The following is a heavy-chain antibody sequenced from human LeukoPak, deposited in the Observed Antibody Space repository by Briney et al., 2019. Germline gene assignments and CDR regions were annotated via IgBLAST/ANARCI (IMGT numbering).Heavy chain of an antibody. J-gene: IGHJ4*02. Sequence: PGGSLRLSCAASGFTFSSYAMSWVRQAPGKGPEWVSYISSSGSTIYYADSVKGRFTISRDNAKNSLYLQMNSLRAEDTAVYYCAREANVGDYYDSSGYVGYWGQGTLVTVSS. D-gene: IGHD3-22*01. CDR2: ISSSGSTI. CDR1: GFTFSSYA. CDR3: AREANVGDYYDSSGYVGY. V-gene: IGHV3-48*04.